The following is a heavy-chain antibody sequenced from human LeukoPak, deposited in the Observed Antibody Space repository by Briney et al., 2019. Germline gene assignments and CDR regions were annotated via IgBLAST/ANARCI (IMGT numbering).Heavy chain of an antibody. CDR3: ARDSRYSHSAGAFDI. Sequence: ASVKVSCKTSGYTFMAYGISWVRQAPGQGLEWVAWISAYNGNKNFAQKLQGRVTMTTDTSTSTAYMELRSLRFDDTAVYYCARDSRYSHSAGAFDIWGQGTMVTVSS. J-gene: IGHJ3*02. V-gene: IGHV1-18*01. CDR2: ISAYNGNK. D-gene: IGHD5-12*01. CDR1: GYTFMAYG.